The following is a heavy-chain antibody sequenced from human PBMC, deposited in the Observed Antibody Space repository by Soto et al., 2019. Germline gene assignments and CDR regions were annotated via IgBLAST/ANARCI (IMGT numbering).Heavy chain of an antibody. CDR2: ISHDGGDK. D-gene: IGHD6-19*01. J-gene: IGHJ5*02. CDR1: GFTLSTTG. V-gene: IGHV3-30*18. CDR3: AKDLYGAGWYNYFDP. Sequence: QVHLVESGGGVVQPGRSLRLSCAASGFTLSTTGMHWVRQAPGKGLEWVAMISHDGGDKHYTDSVKGRFTISRDTSKNTLYLQMNSLRPEDTAMYHCAKDLYGAGWYNYFDPWGQGTLVTVSS.